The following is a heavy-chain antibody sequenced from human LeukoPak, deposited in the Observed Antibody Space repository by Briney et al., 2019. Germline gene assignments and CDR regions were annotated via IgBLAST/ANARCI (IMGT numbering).Heavy chain of an antibody. D-gene: IGHD2-21*02. Sequence: GGSLRLSCAASGFTVSSNYMSWVRQAPGKGLEWDSVIYSGGSTYYADSVKGRFTISRDNSKNTLYLQMNSLGAEDTAVCYCARGRRDCSGDCYVAFDIWGQGTMVTVSS. J-gene: IGHJ3*02. CDR2: IYSGGST. CDR1: GFTVSSNY. CDR3: ARGRRDCSGDCYVAFDI. V-gene: IGHV3-53*01.